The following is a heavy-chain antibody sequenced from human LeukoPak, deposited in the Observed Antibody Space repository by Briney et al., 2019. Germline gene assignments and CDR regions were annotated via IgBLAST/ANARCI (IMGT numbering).Heavy chain of an antibody. D-gene: IGHD3-10*01. CDR1: GYSISSGYH. V-gene: IGHV4-38-2*02. J-gene: IGHJ4*02. CDR2: IYYSGST. CDR3: ARHKGLGPIGAGFGEVIDY. Sequence: PSGTLSLTCTVSGYSISSGYHWGWIRQPPGKGLEWIGSIYYSGSTYYNPSLKSRVTISVDTSKNQFSLKLSSVTAADTAVYYCARHKGLGPIGAGFGEVIDYWGQGTLVTVSS.